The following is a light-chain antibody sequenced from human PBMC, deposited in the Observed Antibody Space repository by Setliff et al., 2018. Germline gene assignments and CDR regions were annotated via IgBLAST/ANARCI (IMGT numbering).Light chain of an antibody. J-gene: IGLJ2*01. Sequence: QSVLTQPPSASGSPGQSVTISCTGTSSDIGGYKYVSWYQQHPGKAPKLMIYEVNKRPSGVPDRFSGSKSGNTASLTISGLQAEDEADYYCLSYTSKSTHALFAGGTK. V-gene: IGLV2-8*01. CDR1: SSDIGGYKY. CDR2: EVN. CDR3: LSYTSKSTHAL.